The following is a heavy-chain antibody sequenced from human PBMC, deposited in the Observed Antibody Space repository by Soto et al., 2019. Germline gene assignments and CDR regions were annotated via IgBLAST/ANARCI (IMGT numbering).Heavy chain of an antibody. Sequence: SETLSLTCAVYGGSFSGYYWSWIRQPPGKGLEWIGEINHSGSTNYNPSLKSRVTISVDTSKNQFSLKLSSVTAADTAVYYCARQPDYDILTGPGEDYWGQGTLVTVSS. J-gene: IGHJ4*02. D-gene: IGHD3-9*01. CDR1: GGSFSGYY. CDR2: INHSGST. CDR3: ARQPDYDILTGPGEDY. V-gene: IGHV4-34*01.